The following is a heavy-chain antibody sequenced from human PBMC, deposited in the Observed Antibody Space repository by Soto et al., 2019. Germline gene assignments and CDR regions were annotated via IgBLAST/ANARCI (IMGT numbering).Heavy chain of an antibody. J-gene: IGHJ4*02. CDR1: GGTFSSYA. Sequence: QVQLVQSGAEVKKPGSSVKVSCKASGGTFSSYAISWVRQAPGQGLEWMGGIIPIFGTANYAQKFQGRVTIAAAESTSTAYRELSSLRSEDTAVYYCASARGTTVSACFDYWGQGPLVTVSS. D-gene: IGHD4-17*01. CDR2: IIPIFGTA. V-gene: IGHV1-69*12. CDR3: ASARGTTVSACFDY.